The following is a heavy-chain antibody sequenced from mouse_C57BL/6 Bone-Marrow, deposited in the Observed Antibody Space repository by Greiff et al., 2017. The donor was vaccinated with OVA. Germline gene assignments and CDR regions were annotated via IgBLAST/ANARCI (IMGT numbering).Heavy chain of an antibody. CDR3: ARDSYYSNYGY. Sequence: VQLLQSGPELVKPGASVKISCKASGYAFSSSWMNWVKQRPGKGLEWIGRIYPGDGDTNYNGKFKGKATLTADKSSSTAYMQLSSLTSEDSAVYFCARDSYYSNYGYWGQGTTLTVSS. V-gene: IGHV1-82*01. CDR1: GYAFSSSW. D-gene: IGHD2-5*01. J-gene: IGHJ2*01. CDR2: IYPGDGDT.